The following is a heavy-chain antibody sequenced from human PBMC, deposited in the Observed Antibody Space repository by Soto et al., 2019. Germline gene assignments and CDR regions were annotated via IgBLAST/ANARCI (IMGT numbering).Heavy chain of an antibody. Sequence: SVKVSFKASGGTFSSYRINWLRQAPGQGLEWVGGIVPIYRTADYAQKFQGRVTITADESARTSYMELRSLKSQDTAVYYCVRDSGAKLSSSWGQGTLVTVSS. D-gene: IGHD6-13*01. J-gene: IGHJ4*02. CDR3: VRDSGAKLSSS. V-gene: IGHV1-69*13. CDR1: GGTFSSYR. CDR2: IVPIYRTA.